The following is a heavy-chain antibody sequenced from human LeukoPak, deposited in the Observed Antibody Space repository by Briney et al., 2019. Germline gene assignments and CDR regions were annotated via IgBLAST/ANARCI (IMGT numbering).Heavy chain of an antibody. CDR1: GGSTSSYY. J-gene: IGHJ2*01. V-gene: IGHV4-59*08. CDR3: ARLPYYYDSSGYYRVGCFDL. D-gene: IGHD3-22*01. CDR2: IYYSGST. Sequence: PSETLSLTCTVSGGSTSSYYWSWIRQPPGKGLEWIGYIYYSGSTNYNPSLKGRVTISVDTSKNQLSLKLSSVTAADTAVYYCARLPYYYDSSGYYRVGCFDLWGRGTLVTVSS.